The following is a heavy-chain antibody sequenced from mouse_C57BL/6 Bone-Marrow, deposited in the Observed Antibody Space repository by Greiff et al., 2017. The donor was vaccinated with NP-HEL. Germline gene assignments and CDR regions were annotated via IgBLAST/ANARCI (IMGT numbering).Heavy chain of an antibody. CDR2: IRNKANNHAT. CDR1: GFTFSDAW. Sequence: EVKLVESGGGLVQPGGSMKLSCAASGFTFSDAWMDWVRQSPEKGLEWVADIRNKANNHATYYAESVKGRFTISRDASKKRVYLQMNILRAEDTGIYYCTRRSTDYFDYQGQGITLTVAS. V-gene: IGHV6-6*01. CDR3: TRRSTDYFDY. D-gene: IGHD5-1*01. J-gene: IGHJ2*01.